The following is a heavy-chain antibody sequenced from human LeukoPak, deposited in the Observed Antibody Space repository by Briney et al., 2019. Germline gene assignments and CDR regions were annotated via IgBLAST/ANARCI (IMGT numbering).Heavy chain of an antibody. J-gene: IGHJ4*02. D-gene: IGHD6-19*01. CDR1: GDSLTAYY. V-gene: IGHV4-59*01. CDR3: ARDGGTTGWYSGDY. Sequence: SGTLSLTCTVSGDSLTAYYWSWIRQPPGKGLEWVWYIYYTGSTNYNTSPKNRVTISLDTSKNQLSLRLSSVTTADTAVYYCARDGGTTGWYSGDYWGQGILVTVSS. CDR2: IYYTGST.